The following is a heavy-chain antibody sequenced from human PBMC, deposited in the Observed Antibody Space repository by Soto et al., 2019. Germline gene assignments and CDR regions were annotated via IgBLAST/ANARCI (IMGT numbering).Heavy chain of an antibody. J-gene: IGHJ6*02. V-gene: IGHV3-30-3*01. CDR1: GFTFDTYG. Sequence: LRLSCVASGFTFDTYGIHWVRQAPGNGLQWVALISYEGSNTYYADSVRGRFTISRDNSKNTLYLQMNTLRPEDTGLYYCARVTPGNNLYYFSGLDFWGQGTSVTVSS. CDR3: ARVTPGNNLYYFSGLDF. CDR2: ISYEGSNT. D-gene: IGHD1-1*01.